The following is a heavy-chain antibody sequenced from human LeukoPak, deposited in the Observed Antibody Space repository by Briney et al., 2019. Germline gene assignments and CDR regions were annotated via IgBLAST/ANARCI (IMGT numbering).Heavy chain of an antibody. CDR2: IYYSGST. J-gene: IGHJ3*02. D-gene: IGHD2-15*01. V-gene: IGHV4-59*01. CDR3: ARHRDIVVEGAGAFDI. Sequence: SETLSLTCTVSGGSISSYYWSWIRQPPGKGLEWIGYIYYSGSTNYNPSLKSRVTISVDTSKNQFSLKLSSVTAADTAVYYCARHRDIVVEGAGAFDIWGQGTMVTVSS. CDR1: GGSISSYY.